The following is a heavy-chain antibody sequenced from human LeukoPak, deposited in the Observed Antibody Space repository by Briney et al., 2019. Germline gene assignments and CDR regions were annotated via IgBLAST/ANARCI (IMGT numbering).Heavy chain of an antibody. J-gene: IGHJ4*02. D-gene: IGHD4-17*01. CDR2: IIPILGTA. CDR1: GGTFSSYA. V-gene: IGHV1-69*06. Sequence: ASVKVSCKASGGTFSSYAISWVRQAPGQGLEWMGGIIPILGTANYAQKFQGRVTITADKSTSTAYMELSSLRSEDTAVYYCARGPDYGDHFDYWGQGTLVTVSS. CDR3: ARGPDYGDHFDY.